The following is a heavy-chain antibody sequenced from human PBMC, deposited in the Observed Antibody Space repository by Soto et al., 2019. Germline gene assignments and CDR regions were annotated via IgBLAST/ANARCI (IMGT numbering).Heavy chain of an antibody. CDR1: GYSISSGYY. CDR2: MYPSGST. V-gene: IGHV4-38-2*01. J-gene: IGHJ5*02. D-gene: IGHD3-16*02. CDR3: ARGDVMITFGGPIVNWFDP. Sequence: KTSETLSLTCAVSGYSISSGYYWGWIRQPPGKGLEWIGSMYPSGSTYYNPSLRSRVTISIDTSKNLLSLRLSSVTAADTAVYFCARGDVMITFGGPIVNWFDPWGQGTLVTVSS.